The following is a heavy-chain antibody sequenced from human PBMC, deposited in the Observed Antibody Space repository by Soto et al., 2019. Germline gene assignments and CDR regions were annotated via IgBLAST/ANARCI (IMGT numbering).Heavy chain of an antibody. J-gene: IGHJ4*02. CDR1: GFIFQMYW. D-gene: IGHD3-10*01. V-gene: IGHV3-74*01. Sequence: LRPSCAASGFIFQMYWMHWVRQSPGKGLVWISRIYNDGTYSDYADSVWGRFTISRDNVNDTLYLQMNNLRAEDSGLYYCTRGPRPISTGTGAYWGQGTQVTVSS. CDR3: TRGPRPISTGTGAY. CDR2: IYNDGTYS.